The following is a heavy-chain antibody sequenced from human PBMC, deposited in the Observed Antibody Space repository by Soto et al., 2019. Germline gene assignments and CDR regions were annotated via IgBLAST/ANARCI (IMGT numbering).Heavy chain of an antibody. CDR1: GFTVSNNY. Sequence: EVQLVNSGGGLVPPGGSLRLSCAAYGFTVSNNYMSWVRQAPGKGLEWVSVIYRGGRTYYADSVKDRFTISRDNAENTLYLQMSSLSAEDTAVYYCARARFGGRGAFFADYWGQGTLVTVSS. CDR2: IYRGGRT. CDR3: ARARFGGRGAFFADY. D-gene: IGHD3-10*01. V-gene: IGHV3-66*01. J-gene: IGHJ4*02.